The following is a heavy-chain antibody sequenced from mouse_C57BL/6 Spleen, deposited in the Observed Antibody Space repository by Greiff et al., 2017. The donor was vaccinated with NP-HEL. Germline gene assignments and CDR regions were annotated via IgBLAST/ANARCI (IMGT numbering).Heavy chain of an antibody. CDR2: ISSGGSYT. V-gene: IGHV5-6*01. D-gene: IGHD1-1*01. CDR3: ARQLGYYGSSYDYAMDY. Sequence: EVQLQESGGDLVKPGGSLKLSCAASGFTFSSYGMSWVRQTPDKRLEWVATISSGGSYTYYPDSVKGRFTISRDNAKNTLYLQMSSLKSEDTAMYYCARQLGYYGSSYDYAMDYWGQGTSVTVSS. CDR1: GFTFSSYG. J-gene: IGHJ4*01.